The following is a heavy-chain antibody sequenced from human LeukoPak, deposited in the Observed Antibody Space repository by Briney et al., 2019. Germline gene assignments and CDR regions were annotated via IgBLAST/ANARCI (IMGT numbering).Heavy chain of an antibody. CDR3: ARDRRHLRGYFDL. J-gene: IGHJ2*01. CDR2: ISSSGSTI. CDR1: GFTFSDYY. V-gene: IGHV3-11*01. Sequence: GGSLTLSCAASGFTFSDYYMSWIRQAPGKGLEWVSYISSSGSTIYYADSVKGRFTISRDNAKNSQSLQMNSLRAEDTAVYYCARDRRHLRGYFDLWGRGTLVTVSS.